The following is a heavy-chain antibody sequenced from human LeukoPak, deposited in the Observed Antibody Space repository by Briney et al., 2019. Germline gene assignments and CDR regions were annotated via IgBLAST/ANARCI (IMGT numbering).Heavy chain of an antibody. CDR3: AKEYYYDSSGYYGY. CDR1: GFTFSSYA. J-gene: IGHJ4*02. Sequence: GGSLRLSCAASGFTFSSYAMSWVRQAPGKGLEWVSAISGSGGGTYYADSVKGRFTISRDNSKNTLYLQMNSLRAEDTAVYYCAKEYYYDSSGYYGYWGQGTLVTVSS. V-gene: IGHV3-23*01. D-gene: IGHD3-22*01. CDR2: ISGSGGGT.